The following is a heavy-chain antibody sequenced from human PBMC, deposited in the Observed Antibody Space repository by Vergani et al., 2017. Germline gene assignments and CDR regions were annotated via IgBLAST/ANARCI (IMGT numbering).Heavy chain of an antibody. V-gene: IGHV4-34*10. J-gene: IGHJ4*02. CDR3: ARHRRQLVFDY. D-gene: IGHD6-13*01. Sequence: QVQLQESGPGLVKPSETLSLTCTVYGGSFSGYYWSWIRQPPGKGLEWIGYIYHSGSTSNNPSLKSRVTISGDRSKNQFSLKLSSVTAADTAVYYCARHRRQLVFDYWGQGTLVTVSS. CDR2: IYHSGST. CDR1: GGSFSGYY.